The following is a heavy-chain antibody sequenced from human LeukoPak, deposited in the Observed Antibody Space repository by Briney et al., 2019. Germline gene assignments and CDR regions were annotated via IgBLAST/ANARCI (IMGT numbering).Heavy chain of an antibody. CDR2: ISHSGST. CDR1: GASIRSSSYY. D-gene: IGHD1-20*01. V-gene: IGHV4-39*01. J-gene: IGHJ3*02. CDR3: ARHGTGNSWNPDDGFDI. Sequence: SETLSLTCTVSGASIRSSSYYWGWIRQPPGNGLDWIGKISHSGSTYYNPSLKNRVIISVDTSSNQFSLKLSSVTAADTAVYYCARHGTGNSWNPDDGFDIWGQGTMVTVSS.